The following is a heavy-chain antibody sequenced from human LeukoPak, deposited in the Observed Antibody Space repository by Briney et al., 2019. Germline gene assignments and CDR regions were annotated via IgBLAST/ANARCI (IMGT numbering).Heavy chain of an antibody. J-gene: IGHJ4*02. CDR3: AREAAAAAFDY. Sequence: GGSLRLSCAASGFTFSSYSMNWVRQAPVKGLEWVSSISSSSSYIYYADSVKGRFTISRDNAKNSLYLQMNSLRAEDTAVYYCAREAAAAAFDYWGQGTLVTVSS. CDR1: GFTFSSYS. D-gene: IGHD6-13*01. CDR2: ISSSSSYI. V-gene: IGHV3-21*01.